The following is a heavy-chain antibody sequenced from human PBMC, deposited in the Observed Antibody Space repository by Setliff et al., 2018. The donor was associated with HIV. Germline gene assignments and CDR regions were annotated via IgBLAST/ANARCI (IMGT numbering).Heavy chain of an antibody. CDR1: GGSISSSSYY. Sequence: SETLSLTCTVSGGSISSSSYYWGWIRQPPGKGLEWIGSIYYSGSTYYNPSLKSRVTISVDTSKNQFSLKLSSVTAADTAVYYCARDLGYCTSTSCYGVFDYWGQGTLVTVSS. D-gene: IGHD2-2*01. V-gene: IGHV4-39*02. CDR3: ARDLGYCTSTSCYGVFDY. CDR2: IYYSGST. J-gene: IGHJ4*02.